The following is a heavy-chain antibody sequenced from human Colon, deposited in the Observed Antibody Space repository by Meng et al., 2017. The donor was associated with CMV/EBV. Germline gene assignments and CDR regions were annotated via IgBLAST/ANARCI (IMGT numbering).Heavy chain of an antibody. Sequence: ASVKVSCKASGYIFTGHYIHWVRQAPGQGLEWMGWINPNSGGRNFAQQFQGRVSMTRDTSINTAYMELTGLTSDDTAVYYCARGDLVRLFSYYYGMDVWGQGTTVTVSS. D-gene: IGHD3-22*01. CDR3: ARGDLVRLFSYYYGMDV. CDR1: GYIFTGHY. CDR2: INPNSGGR. V-gene: IGHV1-2*02. J-gene: IGHJ6*02.